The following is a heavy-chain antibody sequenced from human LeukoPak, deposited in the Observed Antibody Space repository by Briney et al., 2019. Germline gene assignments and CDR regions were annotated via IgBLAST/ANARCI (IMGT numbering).Heavy chain of an antibody. Sequence: PSETLSLTCAVYGGSFSGYYWSWLRQPPGKGLEWIGSIYHSGSTYYNPSLKSRVTISVDTSMNQFALKLSSVTAADTAVYYCARDSGYSYGFDYWGQGTLVTVSS. CDR1: GGSFSGYY. CDR2: IYHSGST. D-gene: IGHD5-18*01. CDR3: ARDSGYSYGFDY. J-gene: IGHJ4*02. V-gene: IGHV4-34*01.